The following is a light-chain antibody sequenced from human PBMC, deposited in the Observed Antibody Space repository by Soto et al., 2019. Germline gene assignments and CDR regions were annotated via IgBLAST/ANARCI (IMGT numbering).Light chain of an antibody. CDR2: KAS. CDR1: QNIRSG. V-gene: IGKV1-5*03. CDR3: QQYNSYSRM. J-gene: IGKJ1*01. Sequence: DIQMTQSPSTLSASLGDRVTITCRASQNIRSGLAWYQQKPGKAPKLLIYKASTLESGVPSRFSGSGSTTEFTLTISSLQPDDFATYYCQQYNSYSRMFGQGTKVDI.